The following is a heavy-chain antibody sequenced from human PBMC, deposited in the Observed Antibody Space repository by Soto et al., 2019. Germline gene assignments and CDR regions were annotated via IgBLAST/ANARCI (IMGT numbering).Heavy chain of an antibody. CDR1: SGSFSGHY. Sequence: SETLSLTCAVYSGSFSGHYWNWIRQPPGKGLEWIGEINQSGSTNYNPSLKSRVTISLETSKNQFSLKLSSVTAADTAVYYCARIPNCSSTSCYRAYYYYYGMDVWGQGTTVSVSS. CDR3: ARIPNCSSTSCYRAYYYYYGMDV. D-gene: IGHD2-2*02. CDR2: INQSGST. V-gene: IGHV4-34*01. J-gene: IGHJ6*02.